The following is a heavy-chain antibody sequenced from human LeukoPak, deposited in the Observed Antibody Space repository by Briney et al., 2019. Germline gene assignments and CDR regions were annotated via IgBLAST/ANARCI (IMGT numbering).Heavy chain of an antibody. Sequence: ASVKVSCKASGYTFTGYYMHWVRQAPGQGLEWMGWINPNSGGTNYAQKFQGRVTVTRDTSISTAYMELSRLRSDDTAVYYCARDQEWELLAAFDIWGQGTMVTVSS. D-gene: IGHD1-26*01. CDR1: GYTFTGYY. V-gene: IGHV1-2*02. J-gene: IGHJ3*02. CDR2: INPNSGGT. CDR3: ARDQEWELLAAFDI.